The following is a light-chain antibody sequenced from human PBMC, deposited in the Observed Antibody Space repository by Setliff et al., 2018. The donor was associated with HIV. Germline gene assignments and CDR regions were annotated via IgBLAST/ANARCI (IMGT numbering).Light chain of an antibody. CDR2: RNN. CDR3: AAWDDGLNGSYV. Sequence: QSVLTQPPSASGTPGQRVTISCSGSSSNIGGNPVNWYQQLPGTAPKLLIYRNNQRPSGVPDRFSGSKSGTSASLAISGLQSEDEADYYCAAWDDGLNGSYVFGTGTKVTVL. J-gene: IGLJ1*01. V-gene: IGLV1-44*01. CDR1: SSNIGGNP.